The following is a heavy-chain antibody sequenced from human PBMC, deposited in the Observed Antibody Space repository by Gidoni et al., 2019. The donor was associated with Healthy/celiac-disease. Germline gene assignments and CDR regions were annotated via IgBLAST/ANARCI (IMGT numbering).Heavy chain of an antibody. D-gene: IGHD2-2*01. Sequence: QVQLQQWGAGLLKPSETLSLTCAVYGGSFSGYYWSWIRQPQRKGLEWIGEINHSGSTNYNPSLKSRVTISVDTSKNQFSLKLSSVTAADTAVYYCARGAPEYHDYWGQGTLVTVSS. CDR1: GGSFSGYY. CDR3: ARGAPEYHDY. J-gene: IGHJ4*02. V-gene: IGHV4-34*01. CDR2: INHSGST.